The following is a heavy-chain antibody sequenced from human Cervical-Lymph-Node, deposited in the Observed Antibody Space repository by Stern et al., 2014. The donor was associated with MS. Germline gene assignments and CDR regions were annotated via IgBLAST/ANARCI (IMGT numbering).Heavy chain of an antibody. D-gene: IGHD6-13*01. CDR3: ARHRQQTLYGMDV. Sequence: LVQSGAEVKKPGESLKISCKGSGYSFTNYWIGWVRQMPGKGLEWMGVIYPGDSDTRYSPSFQGRVTISADKSISTAYLQWSSLKASDTAMYYCARHRQQTLYGMDVWGQGTTVTVSS. J-gene: IGHJ6*02. V-gene: IGHV5-51*01. CDR1: GYSFTNYW. CDR2: IYPGDSDT.